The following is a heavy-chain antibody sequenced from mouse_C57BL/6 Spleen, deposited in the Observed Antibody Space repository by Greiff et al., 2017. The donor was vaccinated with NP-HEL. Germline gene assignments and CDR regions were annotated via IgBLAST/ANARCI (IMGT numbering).Heavy chain of an antibody. V-gene: IGHV1-18*01. CDR3: ARSRTVVATDSWYFDV. D-gene: IGHD1-1*01. CDR1: GYTFTDYN. CDR2: INPNNGGT. Sequence: EVQLQQSGPELVKPGASVKIPCKASGYTFTDYNMDWVKQSHGKSLEWIGDINPNNGGTIYNQKFKGKATLTVDKSSSTAYMELRSLTSEDTAVYYCARSRTVVATDSWYFDVWGTGGTGTVSS. J-gene: IGHJ1*03.